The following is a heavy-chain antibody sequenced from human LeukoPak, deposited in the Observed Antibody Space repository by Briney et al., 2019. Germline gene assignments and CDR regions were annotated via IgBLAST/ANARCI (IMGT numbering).Heavy chain of an antibody. J-gene: IGHJ5*02. V-gene: IGHV1-2*02. Sequence: ASVKVSCKASGYTFTGYYMHWVRDAPGQGLEWMGWINPNSGGTNYAQKFQGRVTMTRDTSITTAYMDLSRLRSDETAVYYCARLPQNWGRHHWFDPWGHGTLVTASS. D-gene: IGHD7-27*01. CDR1: GYTFTGYY. CDR2: INPNSGGT. CDR3: ARLPQNWGRHHWFDP.